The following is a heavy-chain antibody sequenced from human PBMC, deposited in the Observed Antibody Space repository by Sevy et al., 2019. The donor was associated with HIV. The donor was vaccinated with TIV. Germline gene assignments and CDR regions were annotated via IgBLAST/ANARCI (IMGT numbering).Heavy chain of an antibody. CDR2: INVGNGNT. CDR1: GYTFTNYA. D-gene: IGHD2-15*01. CDR3: ARGELCSGSSCYSEFFDY. Sequence: ASVKVSCKASGYTFTNYAIHWVRQAPGQKLEWMGRINVGNGNTLSQKFQDRATFTRDTSASTAYMQLSSLRSEDTAVYYCARGELCSGSSCYSEFFDYWGQRALVTVSS. J-gene: IGHJ4*02. V-gene: IGHV1-3*01.